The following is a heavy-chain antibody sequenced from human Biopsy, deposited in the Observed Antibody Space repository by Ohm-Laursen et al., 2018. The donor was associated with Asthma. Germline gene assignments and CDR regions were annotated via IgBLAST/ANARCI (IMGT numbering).Heavy chain of an antibody. J-gene: IGHJ5*02. CDR2: IYYSGST. D-gene: IGHD4-17*01. CDR3: ARNTYGHDGFDP. Sequence: TLSLTCTVSGGSINIGDYYWSWIRQHPVKGLEWIGHIYYSGSTYYNPSLKSRVSISLDTSKNQFSLSLTSVTAADTAVYYCARNTYGHDGFDPWGQGTLVTVSS. V-gene: IGHV4-31*03. CDR1: GGSINIGDYY.